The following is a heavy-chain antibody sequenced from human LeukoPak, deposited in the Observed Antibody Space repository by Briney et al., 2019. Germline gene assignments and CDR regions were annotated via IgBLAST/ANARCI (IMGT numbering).Heavy chain of an antibody. CDR2: ISYDGTNI. V-gene: IGHV3-30-3*01. Sequence: PGGSLRLSCAASGFTFSSYVMHWVRQAPGKGLEWVAVISYDGTNIYYVDSVKGRFTISRDSSKNTVYLQMNSLRAEDTAVYYCARDFDRITIFGHFDHWGQGTLVTVSS. CDR1: GFTFSSYV. D-gene: IGHD3-3*01. CDR3: ARDFDRITIFGHFDH. J-gene: IGHJ4*02.